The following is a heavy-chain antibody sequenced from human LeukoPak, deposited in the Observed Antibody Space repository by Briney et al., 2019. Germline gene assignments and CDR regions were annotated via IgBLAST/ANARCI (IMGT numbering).Heavy chain of an antibody. D-gene: IGHD2-2*01. J-gene: IGHJ5*02. CDR3: TTREIVVEPAATSLVRGVLWRSDL. Sequence: ASVKVSCKVSGDTLTELSMHWVRQAPGKGLEWMGGFDPKEGERVYAQNFQGRFTMTEDTSSGTAYMELNSLRSEDTAVYYCTTREIVVEPAATSLVRGVLWRSDLWGHGTLVTVSS. CDR1: GDTLTELS. V-gene: IGHV1-24*01. CDR2: FDPKEGER.